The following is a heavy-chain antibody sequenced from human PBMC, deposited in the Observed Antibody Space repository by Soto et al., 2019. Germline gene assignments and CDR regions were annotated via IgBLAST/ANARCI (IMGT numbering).Heavy chain of an antibody. CDR1: GFTFSSYS. CDR2: ISSSSSNI. Sequence: EVQLVESGGGLVQPGGSLRLSCTASGFTFSSYSMNWVRQAPGKGLEWVSYISSSSSNIYYADSVKGRFAISRDNAKNSLYLQMNSLRVEDTAVYYCARDRPEYCGGVSCNEFDSWGQGTLVTVSS. CDR3: ARDRPEYCGGVSCNEFDS. J-gene: IGHJ4*02. V-gene: IGHV3-48*01. D-gene: IGHD2-15*01.